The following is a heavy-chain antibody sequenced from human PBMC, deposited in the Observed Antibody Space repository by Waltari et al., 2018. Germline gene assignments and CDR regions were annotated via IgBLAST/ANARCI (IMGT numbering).Heavy chain of an antibody. CDR3: TTGHCGSDCYIYFY. Sequence: EVQLVESGGDLVRPGGALKLSCPVSGFPFRASSIHWVRQAPGKGWEWVGRIRGISDNYATEYAASVRGRFTFSRDDSKNTAYLQMNSLKTEDTAVYYCTTGHCGSDCYIYFYWGLGTLVTVSS. J-gene: IGHJ4*02. CDR2: IRGISDNYAT. V-gene: IGHV3-73*01. CDR1: GFPFRASS. D-gene: IGHD2-21*02.